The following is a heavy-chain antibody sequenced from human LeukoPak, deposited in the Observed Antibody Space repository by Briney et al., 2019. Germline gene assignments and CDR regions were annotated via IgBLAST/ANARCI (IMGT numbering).Heavy chain of an antibody. D-gene: IGHD2-15*01. CDR2: IWYDGSNK. Sequence: GRSLRLSCAAPGFTFSSYGMHWVRQAPGKGLEWVAVIWYDGSNKYYADSVKGRFTISRDNSKNTLYLQMNSLRAEDTAVYYCAGGSTIFDYWGQGTLVTVSS. J-gene: IGHJ4*02. CDR1: GFTFSSYG. CDR3: AGGSTIFDY. V-gene: IGHV3-33*01.